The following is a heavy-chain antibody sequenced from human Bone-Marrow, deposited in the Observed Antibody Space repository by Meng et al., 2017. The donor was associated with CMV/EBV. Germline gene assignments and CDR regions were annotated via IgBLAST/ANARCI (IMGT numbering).Heavy chain of an antibody. D-gene: IGHD2-2*01. CDR2: IRYDGSNK. CDR3: ARAPVPAGLNWFDP. J-gene: IGHJ5*02. V-gene: IGHV3-30*02. Sequence: GESLKISCAASGFTFSSYGMHWVRQAPGKGLEWVAFIRYDGSNKYYADSVKGRFTISRDNAKNSLYLQMNSLRAEDTAVYYCARAPVPAGLNWFDPWGQGTLVTVSS. CDR1: GFTFSSYG.